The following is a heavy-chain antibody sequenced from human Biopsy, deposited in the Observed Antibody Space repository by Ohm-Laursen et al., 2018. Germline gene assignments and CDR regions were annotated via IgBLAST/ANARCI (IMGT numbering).Heavy chain of an antibody. V-gene: IGHV4-34*01. J-gene: IGHJ6*02. CDR1: GGSFSDYY. CDR2: INHRGST. CDR3: ARAVDYYDPYYYYGLDV. Sequence: GTLSLTCAVYGGSFSDYYWTWIRQPPGKGLEWIGEINHRGSTNYNPSLKSRVTISVDTSKNQFSLKLRSVTAADTAVYYCARAVDYYDPYYYYGLDVWGQGTTVTVSS. D-gene: IGHD3-16*01.